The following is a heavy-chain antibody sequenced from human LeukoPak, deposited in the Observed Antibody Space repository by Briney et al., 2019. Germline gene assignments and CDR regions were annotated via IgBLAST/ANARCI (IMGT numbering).Heavy chain of an antibody. D-gene: IGHD5-24*01. V-gene: IGHV3-21*04. CDR3: ARGQRWLQFPLDY. CDR2: ISSSSSYI. Sequence: GGSLRLSCAASGFTFSSYSMNWVRQAPGKGLEWVSSISSSSSYIYYADSVKGRFTISRDNAKNSLYLQMNSLRAEDTAVYYCARGQRWLQFPLDYWGQGTLVTVSS. J-gene: IGHJ4*02. CDR1: GFTFSSYS.